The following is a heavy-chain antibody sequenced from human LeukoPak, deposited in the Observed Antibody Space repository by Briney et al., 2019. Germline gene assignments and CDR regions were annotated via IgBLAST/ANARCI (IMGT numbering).Heavy chain of an antibody. CDR1: GGSFSGYY. D-gene: IGHD6-6*01. Sequence: PSETLSLTCAVYGGSFSGYYWSWIRQPPGKGLEWIGSIYYSGSTYYNPSLKSRVTISVDTSKNQFSLKLSSVTAADTAVYYCARWYSSSSAADYWGQGTLVTVSS. J-gene: IGHJ4*02. V-gene: IGHV4-34*01. CDR3: ARWYSSSSAADY. CDR2: IYYSGST.